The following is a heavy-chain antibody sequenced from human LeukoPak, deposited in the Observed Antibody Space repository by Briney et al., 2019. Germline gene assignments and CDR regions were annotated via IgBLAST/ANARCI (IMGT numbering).Heavy chain of an antibody. Sequence: PGGSLSLSCAASGFTVSSNYMSWVRQAPGKGLEWVVNIKQDGSGKNYVASVKGRFTISRDNAKNSLYLQMNGLRAEDTAVYYCARDTFCSGGSCYIYWGQGTLVTVSS. J-gene: IGHJ4*02. CDR2: IKQDGSGK. CDR3: ARDTFCSGGSCYIY. D-gene: IGHD2-15*01. V-gene: IGHV3-7*01. CDR1: GFTVSSNY.